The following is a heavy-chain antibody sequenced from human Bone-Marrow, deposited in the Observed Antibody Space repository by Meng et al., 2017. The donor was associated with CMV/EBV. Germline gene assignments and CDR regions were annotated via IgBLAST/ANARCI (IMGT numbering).Heavy chain of an antibody. CDR1: GGSISSSSYY. D-gene: IGHD2-2*01. CDR2: IYYSGST. J-gene: IGHJ3*02. V-gene: IGHV4-39*07. CDR3: ARGCTSCYPHDAFDI. Sequence: SETLSLTCTVSGGSISSSSYYWGWIRQPPGKGLEWIGSIYYSGSTNYNPSLKSRVTISVDTSKNQFSLKLSSVTAADTAVYYCARGCTSCYPHDAFDIWGQGTMVTGSS.